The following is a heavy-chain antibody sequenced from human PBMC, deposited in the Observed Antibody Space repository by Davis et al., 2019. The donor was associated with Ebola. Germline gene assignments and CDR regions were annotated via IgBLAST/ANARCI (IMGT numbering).Heavy chain of an antibody. J-gene: IGHJ4*02. D-gene: IGHD6-19*01. V-gene: IGHV3-11*01. CDR2: ISSSGSTI. CDR3: ARDRGQWLVTPVDY. CDR1: GFTFDDYG. Sequence: GESLKISCAASGFTFDDYGMSWIRQAPGKGLEWVSYISSSGSTIYYADSVKGRFTISRDNAKNSLYLQMNSLRAEDTAVYYCARDRGQWLVTPVDYWGQGTLVTVSS.